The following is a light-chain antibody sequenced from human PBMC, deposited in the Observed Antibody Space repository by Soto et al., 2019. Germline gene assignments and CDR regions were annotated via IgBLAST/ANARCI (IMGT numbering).Light chain of an antibody. CDR2: EDT. CDR3: QVWDSNTEI. V-gene: IGLV3-1*01. CDR1: KLGTKY. Sequence: SYELTQPPSVYVAQGQTVSITCSGDKLGTKYTSWYQQRPGQSPVMVIYEDTKRPSGIPGRFSGSNSGNRATLTITGTQYMDEADYYCQVWDSNTEIFGGGTKLTVL. J-gene: IGLJ2*01.